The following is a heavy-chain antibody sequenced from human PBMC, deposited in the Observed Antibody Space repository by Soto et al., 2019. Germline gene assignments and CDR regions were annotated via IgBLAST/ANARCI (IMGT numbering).Heavy chain of an antibody. Sequence: QVQLQQWGAGLLKPSETLSLTCAVYGGSFSGYYWSWIRQPPGKGLEWIGEINHSGSTNYNRSLKSRVTISVDTSKNQFSLKLSSVTAADTAVYYCARARIVVVPAAIANYYYYYMDVWGKGTTVTVSS. V-gene: IGHV4-34*01. J-gene: IGHJ6*03. D-gene: IGHD2-2*01. CDR3: ARARIVVVPAAIANYYYYYMDV. CDR2: INHSGST. CDR1: GGSFSGYY.